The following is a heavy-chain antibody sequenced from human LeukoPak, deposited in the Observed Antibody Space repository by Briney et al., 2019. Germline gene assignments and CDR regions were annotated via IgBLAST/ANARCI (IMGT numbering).Heavy chain of an antibody. Sequence: ESLRISCKGSGYSFTSYWISWVRQMPGKGLEWMGRIDPSDSYTNYSPSFQGHVTISADKSISTAYLQWSSLKASDTAMYYCARATLIAAAGQYNWFDPWGQGTLVTVSS. CDR3: ARATLIAAAGQYNWFDP. J-gene: IGHJ5*02. V-gene: IGHV5-10-1*01. CDR2: IDPSDSYT. CDR1: GYSFTSYW. D-gene: IGHD6-13*01.